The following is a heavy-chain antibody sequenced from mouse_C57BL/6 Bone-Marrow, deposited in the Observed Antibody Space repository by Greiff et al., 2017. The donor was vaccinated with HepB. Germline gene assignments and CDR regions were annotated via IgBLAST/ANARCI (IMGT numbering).Heavy chain of an antibody. Sequence: EVQLQQSGAELVRPGASVKLSCTASGFNIEDYYMHWVKQRPEQGLEWIGRIDPEDGDTEYAPKFQGKATMTADTSSNTAYLQLSSLTSEDTAVYYCPSYYYGSSRYFDVWGTGTTVTVSS. J-gene: IGHJ1*03. D-gene: IGHD1-1*01. CDR2: IDPEDGDT. CDR1: GFNIEDYY. CDR3: PSYYYGSSRYFDV. V-gene: IGHV14-1*01.